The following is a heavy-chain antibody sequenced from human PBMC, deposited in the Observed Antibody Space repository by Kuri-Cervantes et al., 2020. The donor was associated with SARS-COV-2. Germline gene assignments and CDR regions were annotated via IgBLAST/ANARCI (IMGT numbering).Heavy chain of an antibody. J-gene: IGHJ4*02. V-gene: IGHV1-2*02. CDR2: INPNSGGT. CDR3: ARVGPLRYSSSWEHDY. D-gene: IGHD6-13*01. Sequence: ASVKVSCKAPGYTFTGYYMHWVRQAPGQGLEWMGWINPNSGGTNYAQKFQGRVTMTRETSISTAYMELSRLRSDDTAVYYCARVGPLRYSSSWEHDYWGQGTLVTVSS. CDR1: GYTFTGYY.